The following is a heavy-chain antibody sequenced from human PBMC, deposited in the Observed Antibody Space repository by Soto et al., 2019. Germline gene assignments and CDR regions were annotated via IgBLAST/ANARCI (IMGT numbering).Heavy chain of an antibody. CDR1: GFTFSSND. J-gene: IGHJ6*02. D-gene: IGHD3-9*01. CDR3: AKLEGELRYFDWLADYYYYGMGV. V-gene: IGHV3-23*01. Sequence: EGSLRLSCAASGFTFSSNDMSWVRQAPGKGLEWVSAISGSGGSTYYADSVKGRFTISRDNSKNTLYLQMNSLRAEDTAVYYCAKLEGELRYFDWLADYYYYGMGVWGQGTTVTVSS. CDR2: ISGSGGST.